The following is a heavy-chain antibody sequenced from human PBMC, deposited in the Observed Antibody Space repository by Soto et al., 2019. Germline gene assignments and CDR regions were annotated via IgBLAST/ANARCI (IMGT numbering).Heavy chain of an antibody. Sequence: GGSLRLSCAASGFIFSSYAMHWVRQAPGKGLEWVSGIRGTGGSTYYADSVKGRFTISRDNSKNMLYLQMNSLRAEDTAVYYCAKDLLGLPYFDYWGQGALVTSP. D-gene: IGHD3-16*01. CDR1: GFIFSSYA. CDR2: IRGTGGST. CDR3: AKDLLGLPYFDY. J-gene: IGHJ4*02. V-gene: IGHV3-23*01.